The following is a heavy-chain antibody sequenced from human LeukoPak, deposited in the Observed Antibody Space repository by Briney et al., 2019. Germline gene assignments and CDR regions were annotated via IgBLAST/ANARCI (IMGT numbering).Heavy chain of an antibody. Sequence: SETLSLTCSVSGGXINSYYWSWIRQPPGKGLEYIGHIYYSGSTSYNPSLKSRVAISVDTSKNQFSLKLTSMTAADTAVYYCARYLSSGLDYWGQGTLVTVSS. CDR2: IYYSGST. J-gene: IGHJ4*02. V-gene: IGHV4-59*08. D-gene: IGHD6-19*01. CDR1: GGXINSYY. CDR3: ARYLSSGLDY.